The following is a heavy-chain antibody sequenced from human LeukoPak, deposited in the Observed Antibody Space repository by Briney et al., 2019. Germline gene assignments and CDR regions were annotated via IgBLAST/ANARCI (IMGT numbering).Heavy chain of an antibody. D-gene: IGHD2-2*01. CDR1: GGSISSGGYY. J-gene: IGHJ6*02. CDR3: ARGGPYCSSTSCLTYYYYGMDV. CDR2: IYYSGST. V-gene: IGHV4-31*03. Sequence: PSETLSLTCTVSGGSISSGGYYWSWIRQHPGKGLEWIGYIYYSGSTYYNPSLKSRVTISVDTSKNQFSLKLSSVTAADTAVYYCARGGPYCSSTSCLTYYYYGMDVWGQGTTVTVSS.